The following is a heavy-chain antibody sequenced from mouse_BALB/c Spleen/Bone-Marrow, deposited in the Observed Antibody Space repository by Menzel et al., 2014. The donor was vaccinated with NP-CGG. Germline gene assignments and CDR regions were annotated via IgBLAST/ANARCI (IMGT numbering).Heavy chain of an antibody. V-gene: IGHV1S127*01. D-gene: IGHD2-1*01. CDR1: GYTFTSYW. Sequence: QVHVKQSGPELVRPGASVKMSCKASGYTFTSYWTHCVEQRPGQGLEWIGMIDPSNSETRLTQKFRDKATLNVDKSSNTAYMQLSSLTSEDSAVYYCARLDGNYRNYFDYWGQGTSLTVSS. CDR3: ARLDGNYRNYFDY. J-gene: IGHJ2*02. CDR2: IDPSNSET.